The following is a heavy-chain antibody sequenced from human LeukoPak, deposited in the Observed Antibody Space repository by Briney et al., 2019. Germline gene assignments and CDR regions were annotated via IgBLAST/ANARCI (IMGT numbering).Heavy chain of an antibody. CDR3: ARWSGYYSDYYYGMDV. D-gene: IGHD3-3*01. J-gene: IGHJ6*02. Sequence: SETLSLTCTVSGGSISSGGYYWSWIRQHPGKGLEWIGYIYYSGSTNYNPSLKSRVTISVDTSKNQFSLKLSSVTAADTAVYYCARWSGYYSDYYYGMDVWGQGTTVTVSS. CDR1: GGSISSGGYY. V-gene: IGHV4-61*08. CDR2: IYYSGST.